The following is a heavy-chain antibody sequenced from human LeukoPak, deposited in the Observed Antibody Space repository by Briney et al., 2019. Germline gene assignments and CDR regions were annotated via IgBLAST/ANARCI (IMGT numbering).Heavy chain of an antibody. Sequence: SETLSLTCTVSGGSISSYYWSWIRQPPGKGLEWIGYIYYSGSTNYNPSLKSRVTISVDTPKNQFSLKLSSVTAADTAVYYCARVHDLGYCTSTTCYGGYYFDYWGQGTLVTVSS. CDR2: IYYSGST. CDR1: GGSISSYY. J-gene: IGHJ4*02. CDR3: ARVHDLGYCTSTTCYGGYYFDY. V-gene: IGHV4-59*01. D-gene: IGHD2-2*01.